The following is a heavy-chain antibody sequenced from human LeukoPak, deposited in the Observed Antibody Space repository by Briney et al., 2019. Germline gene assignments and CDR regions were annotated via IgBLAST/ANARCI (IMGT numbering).Heavy chain of an antibody. CDR2: TYYRYKWYN. D-gene: IGHD6-19*01. Sequence: SQTLSHTCAISGDSVSGNSVTWDWIRQSPSRGLEWLGRTYYRYKWYNDYAESVKSRITVDPETSKNQFSLQLNSVTPEDTAVYYCARGRAGTAAFDIWGQGTMVTASS. J-gene: IGHJ3*02. CDR1: GDSVSGNSVT. CDR3: ARGRAGTAAFDI. V-gene: IGHV6-1*01.